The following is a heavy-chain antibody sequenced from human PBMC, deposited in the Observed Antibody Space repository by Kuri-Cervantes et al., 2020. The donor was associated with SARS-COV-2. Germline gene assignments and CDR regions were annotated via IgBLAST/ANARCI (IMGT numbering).Heavy chain of an antibody. CDR3: AREWGDY. D-gene: IGHD3-16*01. CDR1: GFTFSSYS. V-gene: IGHV3-7*01. CDR2: IKQDGSEK. Sequence: GESPKISCAASGFTFSSYSMNWVRQAPGKGLEWVANIKQDGSEKYYVDSVKGRFTISRDNAKNSLYLQMNSLRAEDTAVYYCAREWGDYWGQGTLVTVSS. J-gene: IGHJ4*02.